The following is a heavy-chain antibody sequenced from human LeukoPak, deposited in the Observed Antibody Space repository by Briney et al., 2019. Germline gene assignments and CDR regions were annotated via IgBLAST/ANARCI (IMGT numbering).Heavy chain of an antibody. CDR1: GYTFAGYY. CDR2: INPNSGGT. CDR3: AREGCLYCSSTSCYRYYFDY. Sequence: ASVKVSCKASGYTFAGYYMHWVRQAPGQGLEWMGRINPNSGGTNYAQKFQGRVTMTRDTSISTAYMELSRLRSDDTAVYYCAREGCLYCSSTSCYRYYFDYWGQGTLVTVSS. J-gene: IGHJ4*02. V-gene: IGHV1-2*06. D-gene: IGHD2-2*02.